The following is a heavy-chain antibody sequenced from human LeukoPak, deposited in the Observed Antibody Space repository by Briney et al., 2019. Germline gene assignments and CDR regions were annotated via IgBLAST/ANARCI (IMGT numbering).Heavy chain of an antibody. V-gene: IGHV4-31*03. Sequence: YPSQTLSLTCTVSGGSIISGANYWSSIRQRPGRGLEWIGYIYSSGHTYHNPSLRSRVFLSVDTSKRQLSLKLTSVTAADTAVYYCARAPSVDWYKFQLWGQGTLVTVSS. J-gene: IGHJ1*01. CDR3: ARAPSVDWYKFQL. CDR1: GGSIISGANY. CDR2: IYSSGHT. D-gene: IGHD1-14*01.